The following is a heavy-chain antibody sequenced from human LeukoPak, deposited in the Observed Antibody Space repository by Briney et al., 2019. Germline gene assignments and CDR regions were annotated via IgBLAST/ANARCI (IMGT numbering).Heavy chain of an antibody. CDR3: ARGEGYSYGFDY. V-gene: IGHV4-59*01. J-gene: IGHJ4*02. CDR2: IFYSGST. D-gene: IGHD5-18*01. Sequence: KPSETLSLTCAVYGVSFSGYYWSWIRQPPGKRLEWVGYIFYSGSTNYNPSLKSRVTISVDTSKNQFSLKLSSVTAADTAVYYCARGEGYSYGFDYWGQGTLVTVSS. CDR1: GVSFSGYY.